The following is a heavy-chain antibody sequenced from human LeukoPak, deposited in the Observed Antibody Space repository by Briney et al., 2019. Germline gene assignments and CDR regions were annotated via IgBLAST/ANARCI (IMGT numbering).Heavy chain of an antibody. D-gene: IGHD3-3*01. Sequence: PSXXLXLTCTVSGGSISSYYWGWIRQPPGKGLEWIGSIYYSGSTYYNPSLKSRITISVDTSKNQFSLKLSSVTAADTAVYYCASLGITIFGVASWGQGTLVTVSS. J-gene: IGHJ4*02. CDR1: GGSISSYY. CDR2: IYYSGST. V-gene: IGHV4-39*01. CDR3: ASLGITIFGVAS.